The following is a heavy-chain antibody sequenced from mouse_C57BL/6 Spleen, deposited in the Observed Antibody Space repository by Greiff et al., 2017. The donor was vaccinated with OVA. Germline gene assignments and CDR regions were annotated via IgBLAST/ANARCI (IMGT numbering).Heavy chain of an antibody. CDR1: GFTFSSYA. CDR2: ISSGGDYI. Sequence: EVQLVESGEGLVKPGGSLKLSCAASGFTFSSYAMSWVRQTPEKRLEWVAYISSGGDYIYYSDTVKGRFTISRDNARNNLYLKMSRLKSEDTAMYDCTRGGAAQGTWFAYWGQGTLVTVSA. J-gene: IGHJ3*01. D-gene: IGHD3-2*02. CDR3: TRGGAAQGTWFAY. V-gene: IGHV5-9-1*02.